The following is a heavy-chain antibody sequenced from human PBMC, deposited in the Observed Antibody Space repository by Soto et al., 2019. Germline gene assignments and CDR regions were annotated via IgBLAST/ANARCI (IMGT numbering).Heavy chain of an antibody. CDR2: TYYRSKWYN. J-gene: IGHJ6*02. CDR3: ATSDRVRGVLAAYGMDV. D-gene: IGHD3-10*01. Sequence: SPTLSLTCAISGDSVSSNSAAWNWIRQSPSRGLEWLGRTYYRSKWYNDYAVSVKSRITINPDTSKNQFSLQLNSVTPEDTAGYSSATSDRVRGVLAAYGMDVWGQGTTVTVSS. V-gene: IGHV6-1*01. CDR1: GDSVSSNSAA.